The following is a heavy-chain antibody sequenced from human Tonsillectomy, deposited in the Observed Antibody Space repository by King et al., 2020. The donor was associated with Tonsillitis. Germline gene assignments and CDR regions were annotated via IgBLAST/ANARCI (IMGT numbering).Heavy chain of an antibody. CDR3: AKDPASYSSGWYWYFDY. D-gene: IGHD6-19*01. J-gene: IGHJ4*02. CDR2: IRYDGSNK. V-gene: IGHV3-30*02. CDR1: GFTFSSYG. Sequence: QLVQSGGGVVQPGGSLRLFCAASGFTFSSYGMHWVRQAPGKGLEWVAFIRYDGSNKYYADSVKGRFTISRDNSKNTLYLQMNSLRAEDTAVYYCAKDPASYSSGWYWYFDYWGQGTLVTVSS.